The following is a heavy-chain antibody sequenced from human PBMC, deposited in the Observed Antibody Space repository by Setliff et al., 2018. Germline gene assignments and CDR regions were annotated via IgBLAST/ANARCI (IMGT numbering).Heavy chain of an antibody. Sequence: PSETLSLTCTVSGGSISSYYWSWIRQPAGKGLEWIWHIYIGGSANYNPSLKSRVTVSIDTSMNQFSLKLNSVTAADMAVYYCARGKSYYYYMDVWGKGTTVTVSS. CDR2: IYIGGSA. CDR3: ARGKSYYYYMDV. CDR1: GGSISSYY. V-gene: IGHV4-4*07. J-gene: IGHJ6*03.